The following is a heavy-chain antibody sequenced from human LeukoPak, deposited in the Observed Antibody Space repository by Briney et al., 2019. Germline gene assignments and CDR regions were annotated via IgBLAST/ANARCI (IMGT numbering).Heavy chain of an antibody. Sequence: GGSLRLSCAASGFTFSSYWMHWLRQAPGKGLVWVSRINSDGNTISYADSVKGRFTISRDNAKNTLYLQMNSLRAEDTAVYYCARRQSASTTPDYWGQGTLVTVSS. V-gene: IGHV3-74*01. CDR2: INSDGNTI. J-gene: IGHJ4*02. D-gene: IGHD3-16*01. CDR1: GFTFSSYW. CDR3: ARRQSASTTPDY.